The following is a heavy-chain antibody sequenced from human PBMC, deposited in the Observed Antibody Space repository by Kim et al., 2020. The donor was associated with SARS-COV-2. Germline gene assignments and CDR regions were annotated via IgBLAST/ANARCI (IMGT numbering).Heavy chain of an antibody. J-gene: IGHJ4*02. Sequence: ASVKVSCKASVYTFTRYAINWVRQAPGQGLEWMGWIHTNTGNPTYAQAFTGRFVFSLDTSVSTAYLQISSLKAEDTAVYYCATLSTEPYGDYVGYWGQGTLVTVSS. CDR3: ATLSTEPYGDYVGY. CDR2: IHTNTGNP. CDR1: VYTFTRYA. D-gene: IGHD4-17*01. V-gene: IGHV7-4-1*02.